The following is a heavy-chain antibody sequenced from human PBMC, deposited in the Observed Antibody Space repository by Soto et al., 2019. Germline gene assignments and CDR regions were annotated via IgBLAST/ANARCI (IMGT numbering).Heavy chain of an antibody. CDR3: ARTGCSSTSCPYYYYYYMDV. CDR1: GFTFSDYY. J-gene: IGHJ6*03. D-gene: IGHD2-2*01. V-gene: IGHV3-11*01. CDR2: ISSSGSTI. Sequence: VQLVESGGGLVKPGGSLRLSCAASGFTFSDYYMSWIRQAPGKGLEWVSYISSSGSTIYYADSVKGRFTISRDNAKNSLYLQMNSLRAEDTAVYYCARTGCSSTSCPYYYYYYMDVWGKGTTVTVSS.